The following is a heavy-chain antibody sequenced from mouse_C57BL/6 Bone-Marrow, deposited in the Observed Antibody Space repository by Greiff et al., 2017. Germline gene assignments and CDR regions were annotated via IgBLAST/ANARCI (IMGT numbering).Heavy chain of an antibody. V-gene: IGHV1-53*01. CDR3: SRGGFYSKYGAY. D-gene: IGHD2-5*01. J-gene: IGHJ3*01. CDR2: LIPSNGGT. CDR1: GYTFTSYW. Sequence: QVQLQQPGTELVKPGASVKLSCKASGYTFTSYWMHWVKQRPGQGLEWIGNLIPSNGGTNYNEKFKSKATLTVDKSSNTAYMQLSSLTSEDSAVYYCSRGGFYSKYGAYWGQGTLVTVSA.